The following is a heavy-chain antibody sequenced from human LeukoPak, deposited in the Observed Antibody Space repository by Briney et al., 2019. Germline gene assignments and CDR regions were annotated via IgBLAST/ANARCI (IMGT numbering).Heavy chain of an antibody. CDR2: ISSSSSYI. CDR1: GFTFISYS. J-gene: IGHJ4*02. CDR3: ARDVGGAGSH. Sequence: GGSQRLSWAASGFTFISYSMSSARQAPGKGLEWVSSISSSSSYIYYADSVKGRLTISRDNATNSLYLQMSRLRAEDTAMYYCARDVGGAGSHWGQGTLVTVSS. D-gene: IGHD3-10*01. V-gene: IGHV3-21*01.